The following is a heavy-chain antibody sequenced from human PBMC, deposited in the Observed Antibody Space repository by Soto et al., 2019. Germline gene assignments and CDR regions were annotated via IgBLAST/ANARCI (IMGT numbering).Heavy chain of an antibody. J-gene: IGHJ5*02. Sequence: QVQLVESGGGVVQPETSLRLSCAASGFIFSNYGMHWVRQAPGKGLEWVAVIWYDGHKEYYADSVKGRFIISRDNSRNTVYLQMNRLRAEDTAVYYCARERAVDYYHWFDPWGQGTLVTVSS. CDR3: ARERAVDYYHWFDP. D-gene: IGHD3-3*02. CDR1: GFIFSNYG. V-gene: IGHV3-33*01. CDR2: IWYDGHKE.